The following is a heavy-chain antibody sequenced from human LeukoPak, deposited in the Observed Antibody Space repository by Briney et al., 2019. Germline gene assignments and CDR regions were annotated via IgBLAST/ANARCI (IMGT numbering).Heavy chain of an antibody. CDR3: AKTSGEGSYTFDY. Sequence: GGSLRLSCAASGFTFNSYAMSWVRQAPGKGLEWVSAISGSGGSTYYADSVKGRFTISRDNSKNTLYLQMNSLRAEDTAVYYCAKTSGEGSYTFDYWGQGTLDTVSS. J-gene: IGHJ4*02. CDR2: ISGSGGST. V-gene: IGHV3-23*01. CDR1: GFTFNSYA. D-gene: IGHD7-27*01.